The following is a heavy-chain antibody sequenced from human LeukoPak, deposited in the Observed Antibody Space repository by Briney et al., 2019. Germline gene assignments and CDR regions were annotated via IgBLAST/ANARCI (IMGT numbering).Heavy chain of an antibody. D-gene: IGHD2-15*01. CDR2: INHSGST. J-gene: IGHJ5*02. V-gene: IGHV4-34*01. CDR3: ARGVTNCSGGSCYSRHNWFDP. CDR1: GGSFSGYY. Sequence: KTSETLSLTCAVYGGSFSGYYWSWIRQPPGKGLEWIGEINHSGSTNYNPSLKSRVTISVDTSKNQFSLKLSSVTAADTAVYYCARGVTNCSGGSCYSRHNWFDPWGQGTLVTVSS.